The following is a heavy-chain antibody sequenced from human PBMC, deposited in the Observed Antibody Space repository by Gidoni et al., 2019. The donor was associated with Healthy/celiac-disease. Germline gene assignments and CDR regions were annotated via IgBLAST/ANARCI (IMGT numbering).Heavy chain of an antibody. CDR3: ARDGDSSSWSLNY. Sequence: QVQLVESGGGVVQPGRSLRLSCAASGFTFSSYGMPWVRQAPGKGLEWVAVIWYDGSNKYYADSVKGRFTISRDNSKNTLYLQMNSLRAEDTAVYYCARDGDSSSWSLNYWGQGTLVTVSS. D-gene: IGHD6-13*01. V-gene: IGHV3-33*01. CDR2: IWYDGSNK. CDR1: GFTFSSYG. J-gene: IGHJ4*02.